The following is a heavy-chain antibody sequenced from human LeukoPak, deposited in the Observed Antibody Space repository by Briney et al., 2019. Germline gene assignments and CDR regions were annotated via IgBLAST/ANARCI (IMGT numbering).Heavy chain of an antibody. J-gene: IGHJ5*02. CDR1: GYSISSGYY. V-gene: IGHV4-38-2*02. CDR2: IYHSGST. CDR3: ARVQLVNLDWFDP. D-gene: IGHD6-6*01. Sequence: SETLSLTCTVSGYSISSGYYWGWIRQPPGKGLEWIGSIYHSGSTYYNPSLKSRVTISVDTSKNQFSLKLSSVTAADTAVYYCARVQLVNLDWFDPWGQGTLVTVSS.